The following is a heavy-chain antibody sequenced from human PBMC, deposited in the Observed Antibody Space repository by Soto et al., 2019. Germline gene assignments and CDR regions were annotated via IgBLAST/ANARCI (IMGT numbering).Heavy chain of an antibody. D-gene: IGHD4-17*01. V-gene: IGHV3-53*04. CDR1: GFPVSSNY. CDR2: IYSGGST. Sequence: PGGSLTLSCAASGFPVSSNYMSWVRQAPGKGLEWVSVIYSGGSTYYADSVKGRFTISRHNSKNTLYLLMNSLRAEDTAVYYCARDFRPPYGVRYFDYWGQGTLVTVSS. CDR3: ARDFRPPYGVRYFDY. J-gene: IGHJ4*02.